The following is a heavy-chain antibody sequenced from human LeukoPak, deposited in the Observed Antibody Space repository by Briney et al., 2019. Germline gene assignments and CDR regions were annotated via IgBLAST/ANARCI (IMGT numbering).Heavy chain of an antibody. J-gene: IGHJ4*02. CDR1: GFTLSTYA. CDR3: AKDSGIQVAGTLVY. V-gene: IGHV3-23*01. Sequence: PGGSLRLSCVASGFTLSTYAMSWVRQAPGKGLEWVSLISGSGGSTYYADSVKGRFTISRDNSKNTLYLQMNSLRAEDAAIYHCAKDSGIQVAGTLVYWGQGTLVTVSS. CDR2: ISGSGGST. D-gene: IGHD6-19*01.